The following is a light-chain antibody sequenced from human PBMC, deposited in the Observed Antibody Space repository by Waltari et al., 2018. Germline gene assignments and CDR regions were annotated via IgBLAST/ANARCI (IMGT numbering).Light chain of an antibody. CDR1: QGISNY. CDR3: QQYDNLPRT. V-gene: IGKV1-33*01. CDR2: DAS. J-gene: IGKJ2*01. Sequence: DIQMTQSPSSLSASVGDRVTITCQASQGISNYLNWYQHKPGKAPKLLIFDASNLQTGVPSRFSGSGSGTDFTFTISSLQPEDIATYYCQQYDNLPRTFGQVTKLEIK.